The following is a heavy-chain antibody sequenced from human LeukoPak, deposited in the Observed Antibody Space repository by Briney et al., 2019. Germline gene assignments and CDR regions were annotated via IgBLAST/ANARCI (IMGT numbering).Heavy chain of an antibody. CDR2: IYHSGST. J-gene: IGHJ4*02. V-gene: IGHV4-38-2*01. D-gene: IGHD6-19*01. CDR1: GYSISSGYY. CDR3: ATSYSSGPMNFDY. Sequence: SETLSLTCAVSGYSISSGYYWGWIRQPPGKGLEWIGRIYHSGSTYYNPSLKSRVTISVDTSKNQFSLKLSSVTAADTAVYYCATSYSSGPMNFDYWGQGTLVTISS.